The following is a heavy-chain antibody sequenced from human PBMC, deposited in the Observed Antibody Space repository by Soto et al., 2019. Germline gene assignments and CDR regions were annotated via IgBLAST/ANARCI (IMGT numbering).Heavy chain of an antibody. CDR3: ARSPPYYYDSSGYYYGHY. CDR1: GFPFSSYA. Sequence: GGSLRLSCAASGFPFSSYAMSWVRQAPGKGLEWVSGMSGSYTYYADSVKGRFTISRDNSKNTLSPLMNSLRGDDTAVYYCARSPPYYYDSSGYYYGHYWGQGTLVTVSS. CDR2: MSGSYT. J-gene: IGHJ4*02. V-gene: IGHV3-23*01. D-gene: IGHD3-22*01.